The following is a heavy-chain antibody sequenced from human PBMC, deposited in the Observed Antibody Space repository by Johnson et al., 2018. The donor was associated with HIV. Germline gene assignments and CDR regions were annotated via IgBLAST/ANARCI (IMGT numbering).Heavy chain of an antibody. V-gene: IGHV3-30*14. J-gene: IGHJ3*02. CDR3: ARSGYGSGSTHDAFDI. CDR2: ISYDGSNQ. D-gene: IGHD3-10*01. Sequence: QMQLVESGGGLVKPGGSLRLSCAASGFTFSDYYMSWIRQAPGKGLEWVAVISYDGSNQYYADSVKGRFTISRDNSKNTLYLQMNSLRAEDTAVYYCARSGYGSGSTHDAFDIWGQGTMVTVSS. CDR1: GFTFSDYY.